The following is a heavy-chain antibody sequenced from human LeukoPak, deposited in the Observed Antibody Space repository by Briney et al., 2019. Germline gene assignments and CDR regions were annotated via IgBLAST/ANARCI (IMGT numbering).Heavy chain of an antibody. Sequence: PGGSLRLSCAASGFTFNNYVMSWVRQAPGRGLEWVSGIDHAGGSTNYADSAQGRFTVSRDNFKNTLYLQMNSLRAEDTAIYYCAATRVCGGVLLRPNCLYFEDWGQGTLVTVSS. V-gene: IGHV3-23*01. D-gene: IGHD3-10*01. CDR3: AATRVCGGVLLRPNCLYFED. CDR2: IDHAGGST. J-gene: IGHJ4*02. CDR1: GFTFNNYV.